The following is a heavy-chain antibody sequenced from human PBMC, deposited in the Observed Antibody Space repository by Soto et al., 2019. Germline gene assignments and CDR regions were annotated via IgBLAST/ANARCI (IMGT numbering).Heavy chain of an antibody. CDR3: ARASGGCSSTSCYAFAY. J-gene: IGHJ4*02. CDR1: GGTFSSYT. D-gene: IGHD2-2*01. V-gene: IGHV1-69*02. Sequence: QVQLVQSGAEVKKPGSSVKVSCKASGGTFSSYTIRWVRQATGPGLEWMGRIIPILGIANYAQKFQARVTINADKSTSTAYMELSSLRSEDTAVYYCARASGGCSSTSCYAFAYWGQGTLVTVSS. CDR2: IIPILGIA.